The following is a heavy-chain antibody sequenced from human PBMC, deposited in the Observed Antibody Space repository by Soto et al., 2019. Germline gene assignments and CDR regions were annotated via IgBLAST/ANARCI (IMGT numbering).Heavy chain of an antibody. CDR2: INPSGGST. CDR1: GYTFTSYY. V-gene: IGHV1-46*01. Sequence: ASVKVSCKASGYTFTSYYMHWVRQAPGQGLEWMGIINPSGGSTSYAQKFQGRVTVTRDTSTSTVYMELSSLRSEDTAVYYCARDYAPVAGTHYYGMDVWGQGTTVTVSS. D-gene: IGHD6-13*01. J-gene: IGHJ6*02. CDR3: ARDYAPVAGTHYYGMDV.